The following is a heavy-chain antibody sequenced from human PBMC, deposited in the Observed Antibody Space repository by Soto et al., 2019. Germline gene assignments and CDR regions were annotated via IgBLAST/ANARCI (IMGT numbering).Heavy chain of an antibody. J-gene: IGHJ3*02. CDR2: IDWNSGSI. CDR1: GFTFSSYS. D-gene: IGHD1-26*01. Sequence: EVQLVESGGGLVKPGGSLRLSCAASGFTFSSYSMNWVRQAPGKGLEWVSGIDWNSGSINQADSVKGRFTISRDNAKNSLYLQMNSLRAEDTALYYCAKSVGRGSHDGFDIWGQGTMVTVSS. CDR3: AKSVGRGSHDGFDI. V-gene: IGHV3-21*04.